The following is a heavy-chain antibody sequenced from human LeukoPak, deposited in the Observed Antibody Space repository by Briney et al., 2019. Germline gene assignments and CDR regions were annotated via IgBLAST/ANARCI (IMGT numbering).Heavy chain of an antibody. J-gene: IGHJ4*02. CDR2: VWYDGSNQ. D-gene: IGHD5-24*01. Sequence: GGSLRLSCAASGFTFSGSGMHWVRQAPGKGLEWVAIVWYDGSNQYYADSVKGRFTISRDNSKNTVDLQMNSLRAEDTAVYFCAKDRDTPATAQPQRGYFDSWGQGTLVTVS. V-gene: IGHV3-33*06. CDR3: AKDRDTPATAQPQRGYFDS. CDR1: GFTFSGSG.